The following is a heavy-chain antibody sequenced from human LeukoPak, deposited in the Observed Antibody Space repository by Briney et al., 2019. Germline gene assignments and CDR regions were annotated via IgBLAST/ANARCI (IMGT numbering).Heavy chain of an antibody. CDR3: AKNWNYFDY. CDR2: ISYDGSNK. D-gene: IGHD1-1*01. CDR1: GFTFSSYG. J-gene: IGHJ4*02. Sequence: GRSLRLSCAASGFTFSSYGMHWVRQAPGKGLEWVAVISYDGSNKYYADSVKGRFTISRDSSKNTLYLQMNSLRAEDTAVYYCAKNWNYFDYWGQGTLVTVSS. V-gene: IGHV3-30*18.